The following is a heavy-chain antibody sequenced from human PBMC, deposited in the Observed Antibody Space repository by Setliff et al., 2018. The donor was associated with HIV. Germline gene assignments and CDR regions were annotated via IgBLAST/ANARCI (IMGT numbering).Heavy chain of an antibody. CDR1: GLLVSRNY. V-gene: IGHV3-66*01. CDR2: IHSGGDT. D-gene: IGHD3-9*01. CDR3: VRDRDWAFDY. Sequence: PGGSLRLSCAASGLLVSRNYINWVRQAPGKGLEWVSIIHSGGDTHYADSVQGRLTVSRDDAKNSLYLQMDSLRAEDTAVYYCVRDRDWAFDYWGQGILVTVSS. J-gene: IGHJ4*02.